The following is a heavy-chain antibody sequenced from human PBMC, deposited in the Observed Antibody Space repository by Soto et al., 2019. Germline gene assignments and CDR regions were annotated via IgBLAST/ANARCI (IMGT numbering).Heavy chain of an antibody. CDR2: IWYDGSNK. CDR3: AREFPDSTPVDY. J-gene: IGHJ4*02. Sequence: GGSLRLSCAASGFTFSSYGMHWVRQAPGKGLEWVAVIWYDGSNKYYADSVKGRFTISRDNSKNTLYLQMNSLGAEDTAVYYCAREFPDSTPVDYWGQGTLVTVSS. V-gene: IGHV3-33*01. CDR1: GFTFSSYG.